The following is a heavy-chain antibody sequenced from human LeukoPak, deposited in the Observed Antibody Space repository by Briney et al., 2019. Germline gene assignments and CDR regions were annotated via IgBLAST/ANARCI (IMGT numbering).Heavy chain of an antibody. D-gene: IGHD3-10*01. CDR1: GFTFSSYS. V-gene: IGHV3-48*01. Sequence: PGGSLRLSCAASGFTFSSYSMNWVRQAPGKGLEWVSYISSSSSTIYYADSVKGRFTISRDNSKNTLYLQMNSLRAEDTAVYYCAKGSGGSGSYSKYYFDYWGQGTLVTVSS. CDR2: ISSSSSTI. J-gene: IGHJ4*02. CDR3: AKGSGGSGSYSKYYFDY.